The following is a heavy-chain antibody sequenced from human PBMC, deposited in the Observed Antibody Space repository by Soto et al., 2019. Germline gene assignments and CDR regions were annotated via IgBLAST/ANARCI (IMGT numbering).Heavy chain of an antibody. CDR1: GGSISSGGYY. Sequence: QVQLQESGPGLVKPSQTLSLTCTVSGGSISSGGYYWSWIRQHPGKGLEWIGYIYYSGSTYYNPSLKSRVTISVDTSKNQFSLKRSSVTAADTAVYYCARNGDSSGPGNFQHWGQGTLVTVSS. D-gene: IGHD3-22*01. CDR3: ARNGDSSGPGNFQH. J-gene: IGHJ1*01. V-gene: IGHV4-31*03. CDR2: IYYSGST.